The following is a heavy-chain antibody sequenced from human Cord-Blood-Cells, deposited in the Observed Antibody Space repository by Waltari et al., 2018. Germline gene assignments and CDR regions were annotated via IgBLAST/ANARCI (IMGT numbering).Heavy chain of an antibody. J-gene: IGHJ4*02. CDR3: ARAGSHSSSWFDY. CDR2: IWYDGSNK. V-gene: IGHV3-33*01. D-gene: IGHD6-13*01. CDR1: GFTFSSHG. Sequence: QVQLVESGGGVVQPGRSLRRSCAASGFTFSSHGMPWVRQAPGKGLEWVAVIWYDGSNKYYADSVKGRFTISRDNSKNTLYLQMNSLRAEDTAVYYCARAGSHSSSWFDYWGQGTLVTVSS.